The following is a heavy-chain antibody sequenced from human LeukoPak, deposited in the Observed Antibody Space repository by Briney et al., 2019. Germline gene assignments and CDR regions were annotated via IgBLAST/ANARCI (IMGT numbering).Heavy chain of an antibody. J-gene: IGHJ4*02. CDR2: IQSDGGNK. V-gene: IGHV3-30*02. Sequence: GGSLRLSCAASGFPFSNYRMHWVRQAPGKGLEWVAFIQSDGGNKYYADSVQGRFTFSRDNAKNSLYLQMNSLRAEDTAVYYCARMTAQSGRYEVSIDHWGQGTLVTVSS. CDR1: GFPFSNYR. D-gene: IGHD1-26*01. CDR3: ARMTAQSGRYEVSIDH.